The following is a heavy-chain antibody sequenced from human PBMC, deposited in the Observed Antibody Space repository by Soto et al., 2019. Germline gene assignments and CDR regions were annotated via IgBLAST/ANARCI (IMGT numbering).Heavy chain of an antibody. D-gene: IGHD3-3*01. CDR3: ARGFPLWFDP. V-gene: IGHV1-18*01. CDR1: GYTFTSYG. Sequence: GASVKVSCKTSGYTFTSYGISWVRQAPGQGLEWMGWITTDKGKTTYAQKFQGRVTITRDTSASTAYMELSSLRSEDTAVYYCARGFPLWFDPWGQGTLVTVSS. CDR2: ITTDKGKT. J-gene: IGHJ5*02.